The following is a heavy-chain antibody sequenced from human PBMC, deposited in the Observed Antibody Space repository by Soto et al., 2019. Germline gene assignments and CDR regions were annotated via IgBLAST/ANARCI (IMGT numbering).Heavy chain of an antibody. D-gene: IGHD3-3*01. J-gene: IGHJ4*02. CDR2: IRSKANSYAT. CDR3: TICGDYDFWSGSPDY. Sequence: EVQLVESGGGLVQPGGSLKLSCAASGFTFSGSAMHWVRQASGKGLECVGRIRSKANSYATAYAASVKGRFTISRDDSKNTAYLQMNSLKTEDTAVYYCTICGDYDFWSGSPDYWGQGTLVTVSS. V-gene: IGHV3-73*02. CDR1: GFTFSGSA.